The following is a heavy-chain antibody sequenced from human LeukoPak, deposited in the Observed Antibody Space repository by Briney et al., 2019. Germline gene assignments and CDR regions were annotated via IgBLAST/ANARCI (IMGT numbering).Heavy chain of an antibody. CDR1: GGSISSSSDY. CDR2: IYYSGRT. D-gene: IGHD1-14*01. CDR3: ARLNRGQPEKAFDY. Sequence: SETLSLTCTVSGGSISSSSDYWGWIRQPPGKGLECIGIIYYSGRTYYNPSLKSRVTISVDTSKNQFSLKVSSVTAADTAVYYCARLNRGQPEKAFDYWGQGTLVTVSS. V-gene: IGHV4-39*01. J-gene: IGHJ4*02.